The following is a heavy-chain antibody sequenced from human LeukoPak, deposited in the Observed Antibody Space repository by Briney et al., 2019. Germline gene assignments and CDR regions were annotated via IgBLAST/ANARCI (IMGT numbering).Heavy chain of an antibody. D-gene: IGHD2-21*01. V-gene: IGHV3-21*01. Sequence: GGSLRLSCAASGFTFSSYSMNWVRQAPGKGLEWVSSISSSSSYIYYADSVKGRFTISRDNAKNSLYLQMNSLRAEGTAVYYCARDGFGYIVFDYWGQGTLVTVS. J-gene: IGHJ4*02. CDR1: GFTFSSYS. CDR3: ARDGFGYIVFDY. CDR2: ISSSSSYI.